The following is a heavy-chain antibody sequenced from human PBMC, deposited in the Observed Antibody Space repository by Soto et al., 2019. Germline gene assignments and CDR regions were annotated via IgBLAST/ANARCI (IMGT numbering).Heavy chain of an antibody. CDR3: PREDDGDDRDYYGLDA. D-gene: IGHD3-16*01. J-gene: IGHJ6*02. CDR1: GGSISSEYFH. V-gene: IGHV4-30-4*01. CDR2: IHYTGSI. Sequence: PSETLSLTCAVSGGSISSEYFHWTWIRQSPGKGLEWIGYIHYTGSIMYNPSFKSRLTMAVDTTKNQFSLQLTSVTAADTAVYFCPREDDGDDRDYYGLDAWGQGTTVTSP.